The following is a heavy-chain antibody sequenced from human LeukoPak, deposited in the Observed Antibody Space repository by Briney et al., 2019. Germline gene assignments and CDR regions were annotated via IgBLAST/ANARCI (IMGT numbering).Heavy chain of an antibody. CDR1: GGSISSYY. CDR3: ARHEEGSSWTNYYFDY. CDR2: IYYSGTT. Sequence: PSETLSLTCTVSGGSISSYYWSWIRQPPGKGREWIGYIYYSGTTNYNPSLKSRVTISVDTSKNQFSLKLSSVTAADTAVYYCARHEEGSSWTNYYFDYWGQGTLVTVSS. J-gene: IGHJ4*02. V-gene: IGHV4-59*08. D-gene: IGHD6-13*01.